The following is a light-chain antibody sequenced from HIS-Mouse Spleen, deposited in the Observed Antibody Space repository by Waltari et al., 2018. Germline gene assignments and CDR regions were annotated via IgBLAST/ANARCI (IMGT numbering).Light chain of an antibody. Sequence: EIVLTQSPATLSLSPGERATLSCRASQSVSSYLAWYQQKPGQAPRLLIYDASNRATGIPARFSGSGSGTDFTLTISSLDPEDFAVYYCQQRSNWPGITFGPGTKVDIK. CDR2: DAS. CDR3: QQRSNWPGIT. CDR1: QSVSSY. V-gene: IGKV3-11*01. J-gene: IGKJ3*01.